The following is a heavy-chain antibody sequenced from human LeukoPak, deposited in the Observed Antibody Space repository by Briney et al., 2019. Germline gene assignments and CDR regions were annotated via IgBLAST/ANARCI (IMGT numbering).Heavy chain of an antibody. Sequence: GGSLRLSCAAPGFTFSDYYMSWIRQAPGKGLGWVSYISSRGNTIYYAGSVKGPVTISRDNATNSLYLKMNSLRAEDKAVYYCARARPSATYYYDSSGYLVWGQGTLVTVSS. D-gene: IGHD3-22*01. CDR3: ARARPSATYYYDSSGYLV. CDR1: GFTFSDYY. CDR2: ISSRGNTI. J-gene: IGHJ4*02. V-gene: IGHV3-11*01.